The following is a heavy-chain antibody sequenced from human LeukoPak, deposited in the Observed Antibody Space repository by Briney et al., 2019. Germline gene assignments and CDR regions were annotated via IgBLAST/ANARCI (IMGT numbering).Heavy chain of an antibody. V-gene: IGHV4-34*01. J-gene: IGHJ6*02. CDR1: GGSFSGYY. D-gene: IGHD5-12*01. CDR3: ARTMSGSYYYYYGMDV. Sequence: PSETLSLTCAVYGGSFSGYYWSWIRQPPGKGLEWIGEINHSGSTNYNPSLKSRVTISVDTSKNQFSLKLSSVTAADTAVYYCARTMSGSYYYYYGMDVWGQGTTVTVSS. CDR2: INHSGST.